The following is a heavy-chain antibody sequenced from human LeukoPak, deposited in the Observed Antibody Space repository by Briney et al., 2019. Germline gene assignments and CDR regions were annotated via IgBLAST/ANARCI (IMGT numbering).Heavy chain of an antibody. CDR1: RYTFTSYY. V-gene: IGHV1-46*01. CDR3: ARRADSSGNQYNWFDP. J-gene: IGHJ5*02. CDR2: VNPSGGST. Sequence: ASVKVSCKASRYTFTSYYMHWVRQAPGQGLEWMGIVNPSGGSTSYAQKFQGRVTMTRDTSTSTVYMELSSLRSEDTAVYYCARRADSSGNQYNWFDPWGQGTLVTVSS. D-gene: IGHD3-22*01.